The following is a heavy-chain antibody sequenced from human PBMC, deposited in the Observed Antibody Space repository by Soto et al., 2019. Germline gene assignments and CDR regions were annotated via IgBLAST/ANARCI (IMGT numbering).Heavy chain of an antibody. CDR3: ARREIQGPIDY. J-gene: IGHJ4*02. Sequence: QVQLQESGPGLVKPSDTLSLTCAVSGYSISSSNWWGWIRQPPGKGLEWIGYIYYSGTTYYNPSLKRRVTMSGDPSKNQFSLKLTSVTAVDTAVYYCARREIQGPIDYWGQGTLVTVSS. CDR2: IYYSGTT. CDR1: GYSISSSNW. V-gene: IGHV4-28*01. D-gene: IGHD1-26*01.